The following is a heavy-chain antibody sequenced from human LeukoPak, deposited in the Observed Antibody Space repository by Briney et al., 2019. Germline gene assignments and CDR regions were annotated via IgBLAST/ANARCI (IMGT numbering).Heavy chain of an antibody. D-gene: IGHD3-22*01. Sequence: SVKVSCKASGGTFSSYAISWVRQAPGQGLEWMGRIIPILGVANYAQKFQGRVTITADKSTSTAYMELSSLRSEDTAVYYCAREESVVPSGFDYWGQGTLVTVSS. V-gene: IGHV1-69*04. CDR1: GGTFSSYA. CDR3: AREESVVPSGFDY. CDR2: IIPILGVA. J-gene: IGHJ4*02.